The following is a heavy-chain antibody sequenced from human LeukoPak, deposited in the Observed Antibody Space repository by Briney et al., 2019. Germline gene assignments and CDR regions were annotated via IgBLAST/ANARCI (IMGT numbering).Heavy chain of an antibody. V-gene: IGHV3-23*01. CDR1: GFNFIRHD. Sequence: PGGSLRLSCAASGFNFIRHDMSWVRQTPGKWLEWVSGISGDHAGRLGATYYADSVQGRFTISRDNSKSALYLQMHSLRAEDTAMYFCAKGGYSSFDMWGQGTKVTVSS. CDR2: ISGDHAGRLGAT. CDR3: AKGGYSSFDM. D-gene: IGHD2-2*03. J-gene: IGHJ3*02.